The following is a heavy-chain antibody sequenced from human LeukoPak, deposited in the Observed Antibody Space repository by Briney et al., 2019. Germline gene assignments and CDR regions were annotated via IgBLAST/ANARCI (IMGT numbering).Heavy chain of an antibody. D-gene: IGHD4-11*01. Sequence: GGSLRLSCAASGFTFSSYGMSWVRQAPGKGLEWVSAISGSGGSTYYADSVKGRFTISRDNSKNTLYLQMNSLRAEDTAVYYCAKDLPPSSTLQYNWFDPWGQGTLVTVSS. CDR3: AKDLPPSSTLQYNWFDP. CDR2: ISGSGGST. CDR1: GFTFSSYG. V-gene: IGHV3-23*01. J-gene: IGHJ5*02.